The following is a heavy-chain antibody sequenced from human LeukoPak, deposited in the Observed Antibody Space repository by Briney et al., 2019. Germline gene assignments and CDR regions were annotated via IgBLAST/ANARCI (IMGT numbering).Heavy chain of an antibody. CDR1: GGSFSGYY. V-gene: IGHV4-34*01. D-gene: IGHD1-26*01. CDR2: INHSRST. Sequence: SETLSLTCAVYGGSFSGYYWSWIRQPPGKGLEWIGEINHSRSTNYNPSLKSRVTISVDTSKNQFSLKLSSVTAADTAVYYCARTGASWFDPWGQGTLVTVSS. J-gene: IGHJ5*02. CDR3: ARTGASWFDP.